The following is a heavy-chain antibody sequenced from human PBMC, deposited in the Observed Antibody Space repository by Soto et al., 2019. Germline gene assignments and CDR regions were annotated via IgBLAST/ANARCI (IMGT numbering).Heavy chain of an antibody. CDR1: GFTFSSYA. CDR2: IWFDGSNK. V-gene: IGHV3-33*01. J-gene: IGHJ4*02. D-gene: IGHD2-15*01. CDR3: ARGQLPAATTYFDF. Sequence: GGSLRLSCAASGFTFSSYAIHWVGQAPGKGLEWVAIIWFDGSNKYYADSVKGRFSISRDNSKNTLFLQMDSLRAEDTAVYYCARGQLPAATTYFDFWGQGTLVTVSS.